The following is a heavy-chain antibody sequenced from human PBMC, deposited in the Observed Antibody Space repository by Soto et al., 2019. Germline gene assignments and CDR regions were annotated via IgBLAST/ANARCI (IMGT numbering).Heavy chain of an antibody. D-gene: IGHD3-10*01. CDR3: ARYGSGSDHLTDYGLDV. CDR1: GFTFTDHW. CDR2: INNLGTTTVT. V-gene: IGHV3-74*01. J-gene: IGHJ6*02. Sequence: EVQLVESGGGLVQPGESLRLSCAASGFTFTDHWIHWVRQGPGKGLVWVSRINNLGTTTVTNYADSVKGRFTISRDNAKNTVYLQMNSLRVEDTAVYYCARYGSGSDHLTDYGLDVWGQGTTVTVSS.